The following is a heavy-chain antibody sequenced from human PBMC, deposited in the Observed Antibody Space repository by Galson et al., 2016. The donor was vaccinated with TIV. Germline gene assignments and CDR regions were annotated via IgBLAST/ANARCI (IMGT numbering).Heavy chain of an antibody. CDR3: ARDCSSANCYSNPMYFDS. Sequence: SLRLSCAVSGYMFSSYGMHWVRQAPGKGLEWVAFIRYDGSNKYYADSVKGRFTISRDNSMNTLYLQMNSLRAEDTAVYYCARDCSSANCYSNPMYFDSWGQGTLVTVSS. V-gene: IGHV3-30*02. D-gene: IGHD2-2*01. CDR1: GYMFSSYG. CDR2: IRYDGSNK. J-gene: IGHJ4*02.